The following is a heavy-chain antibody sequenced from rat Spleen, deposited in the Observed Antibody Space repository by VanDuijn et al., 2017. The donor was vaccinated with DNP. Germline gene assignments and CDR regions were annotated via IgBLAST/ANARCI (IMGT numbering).Heavy chain of an antibody. CDR1: GFTFSNYG. CDR2: ITNSGGST. V-gene: IGHV5-27*01. CDR3: TTGYYGSPDY. Sequence: EVQLVETGGGLVQPGRSLKLSCAASGFTFSNYGMAWVRQAPTKGLEWVASITNSGGSTYYRDSVKGRFTISRDNAKSTLYLQMDSLRSEDTATYYCTTGYYGSPDYWGQGVMVTVSS. J-gene: IGHJ2*01. D-gene: IGHD1-6*01.